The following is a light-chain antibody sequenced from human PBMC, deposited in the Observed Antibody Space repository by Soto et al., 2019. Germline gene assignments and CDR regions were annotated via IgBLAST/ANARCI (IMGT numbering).Light chain of an antibody. J-gene: IGKJ5*01. Sequence: IQLTQSPASLSASVGERVTITCRASQDIRGALAWYQQSPGEAPQLLIYDASTLESGVPSRFSGSSSGTHFTLTISSLQPEDFATYSCQQFLSYPITFGQGTRLEI. CDR1: QDIRGA. CDR3: QQFLSYPIT. V-gene: IGKV1-13*02. CDR2: DAS.